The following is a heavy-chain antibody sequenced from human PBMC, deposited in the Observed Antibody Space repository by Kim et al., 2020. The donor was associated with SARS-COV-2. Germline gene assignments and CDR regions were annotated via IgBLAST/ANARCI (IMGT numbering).Heavy chain of an antibody. D-gene: IGHD3-16*01. CDR2: L. J-gene: IGHJ4*02. V-gene: IGHV3-11*01. Sequence: LYYADSVTGRATTSRDNTKNSLYLQMSSLRADDTAVYYCARDSSGGVDYWGQGTLVTVSS. CDR3: ARDSSGGVDY.